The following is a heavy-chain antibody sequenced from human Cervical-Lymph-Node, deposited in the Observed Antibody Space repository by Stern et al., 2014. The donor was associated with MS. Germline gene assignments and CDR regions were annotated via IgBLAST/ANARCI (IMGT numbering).Heavy chain of an antibody. D-gene: IGHD3-16*02. Sequence: VHLVESGAEVKKPGASVKVSCKASGYRFSTFYLHWLRQAPGQGLQWIGRIDPGRGATNSSQTFQGRLTMTRDRSITTAYLELSGLRSDDTAVYYCARIYCSGDECYHSFDTWGQGTLVTVSS. V-gene: IGHV1-2*06. CDR1: GYRFSTFY. CDR3: ARIYCSGDECYHSFDT. CDR2: IDPGRGAT. J-gene: IGHJ4*02.